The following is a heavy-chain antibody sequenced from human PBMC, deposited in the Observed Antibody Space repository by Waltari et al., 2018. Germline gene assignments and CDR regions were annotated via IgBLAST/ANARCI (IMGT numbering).Heavy chain of an antibody. CDR3: AREAGSSSASTFDY. CDR1: GGSIRSGSYY. J-gene: IGHJ4*02. CDR2: IYTSGST. D-gene: IGHD6-6*01. Sequence: QVQLQESGPGLVKPSQTLSLTCTVSGGSIRSGSYYWSWIRQPAGKGLEWIGRIYTSGSTNYNPSLKSRVTISVDTSKNQFSLKLSSVTAADTAVYYCAREAGSSSASTFDYWGQGTLVTVSS. V-gene: IGHV4-61*02.